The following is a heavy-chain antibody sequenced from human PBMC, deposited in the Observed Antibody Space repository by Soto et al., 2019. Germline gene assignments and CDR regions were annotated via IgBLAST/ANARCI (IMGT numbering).Heavy chain of an antibody. CDR1: GGSISSFY. V-gene: IGHV4-59*12. CDR2: IFFSGST. D-gene: IGHD3-3*01. Sequence: PSETLSLTCTVSGGSISSFYWSWIRQPPGRGLEWIGDIFFSGSTNYNPSLKSRATISVDTSKDQFSLKLSSVTAADTAVYYCASLRITIFGVVPPARSYGMDVWGQGTTVTVSS. J-gene: IGHJ6*02. CDR3: ASLRITIFGVVPPARSYGMDV.